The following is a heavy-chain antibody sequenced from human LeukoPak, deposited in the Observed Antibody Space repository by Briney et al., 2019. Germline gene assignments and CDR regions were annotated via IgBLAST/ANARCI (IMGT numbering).Heavy chain of an antibody. J-gene: IGHJ4*02. CDR3: ARDVTTAPFDY. D-gene: IGHD4-11*01. Sequence: ASVKVSCKASGYTFISYAINWVRQAPGQGLEWMGWIDINTGNPTYAQGFTGRFVFSLDTSVTTAYLEISTLKAEDTAIYYCARDVTTAPFDYWGQGTLVTVSS. V-gene: IGHV7-4-1*02. CDR2: IDINTGNP. CDR1: GYTFISYA.